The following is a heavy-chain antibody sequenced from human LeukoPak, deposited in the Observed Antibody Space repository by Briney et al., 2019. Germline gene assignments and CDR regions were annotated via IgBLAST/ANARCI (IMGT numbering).Heavy chain of an antibody. D-gene: IGHD2-15*01. Sequence: ASVKVSCKASGYTFTGYYMHWVRQAPGQGLEWMGWVNPNSGGTNYAQKFQGRVTMTRDTSISTAYMELSRLRSDDTAVYYCARACCSGGSCYPFDYWGQGTLVTVSS. V-gene: IGHV1-2*02. CDR2: VNPNSGGT. CDR1: GYTFTGYY. CDR3: ARACCSGGSCYPFDY. J-gene: IGHJ4*02.